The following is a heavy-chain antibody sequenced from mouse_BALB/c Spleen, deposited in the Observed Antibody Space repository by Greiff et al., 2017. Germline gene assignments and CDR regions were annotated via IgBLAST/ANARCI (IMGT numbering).Heavy chain of an antibody. CDR2: ISYDGSN. CDR3: ARDGADSDY. CDR1: GYSITSGYY. V-gene: IGHV3-6*02. Sequence: EVQLVESGPGLVKPSQSLSLTCSVTGYSITSGYYWNWIRQFPGNKLEWMGYISYDGSNNYNPSLKNRISITRDTSKNQFFLKLNSVTTEDTATYYCARDGADSDYWGQGTTLTVSS. J-gene: IGHJ2*01.